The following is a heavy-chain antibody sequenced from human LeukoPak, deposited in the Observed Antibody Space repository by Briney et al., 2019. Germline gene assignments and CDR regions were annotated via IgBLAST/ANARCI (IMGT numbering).Heavy chain of an antibody. D-gene: IGHD6-6*01. Sequence: GGSLRLSCVASGFIFSTCGMHWVRQAPGKGLEWVAVIWYDGSDKYYADSVKGRFTISRDNSKNTLYLQMNSLTAEDTAVYYCAKDNGIAARYYDYWRQGTLVTVSS. J-gene: IGHJ4*02. CDR2: IWYDGSDK. CDR3: AKDNGIAARYYDY. V-gene: IGHV3-33*06. CDR1: GFIFSTCG.